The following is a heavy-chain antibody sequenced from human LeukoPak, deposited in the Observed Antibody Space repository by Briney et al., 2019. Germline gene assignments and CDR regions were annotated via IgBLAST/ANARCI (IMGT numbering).Heavy chain of an antibody. CDR1: GGTFSSYA. V-gene: IGHV1-69*04. CDR2: IIPILGIA. J-gene: IGHJ5*02. D-gene: IGHD3-22*01. CDR3: ASDYYPGGPDP. Sequence: SVKVSCKASGGTFSSYAISWVRQAPGQGLEWMGRIIPILGIANYAQKFQGRVTITADKSTSTAYMELSSLRSEDTAVYYCASDYYPGGPDPWGQGTLVTVSS.